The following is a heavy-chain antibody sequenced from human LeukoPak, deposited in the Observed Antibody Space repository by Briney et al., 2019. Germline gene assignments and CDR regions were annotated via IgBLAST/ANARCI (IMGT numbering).Heavy chain of an antibody. D-gene: IGHD2-21*02. CDR3: ANLAYWGGDCSRGYNWFDP. Sequence: GASVKVSCKVSGYTLTELSMHWVRQAPGKGLEWMGGFDPEDGETIYAQKFQGRVTMTEDTSTDTAYMELSSLRSEDTAVYYCANLAYWGGDCSRGYNWFDPWGQGTLVTVFS. V-gene: IGHV1-24*01. CDR1: GYTLTELS. CDR2: FDPEDGET. J-gene: IGHJ5*02.